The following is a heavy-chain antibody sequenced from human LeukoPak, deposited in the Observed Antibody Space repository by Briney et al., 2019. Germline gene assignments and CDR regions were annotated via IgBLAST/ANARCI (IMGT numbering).Heavy chain of an antibody. V-gene: IGHV3-74*01. D-gene: IGHD1-26*01. Sequence: TGGSLRLPCAASGFTFSSYWMHWVRQAPGKGLVWVSRINTDGSSTSYADSVKGRFTISRDNAKNTLYLQMNSLRAEDTAVYYCARDRWELSYYYYYYMDVWGKGTTVTVSS. CDR2: INTDGSST. CDR3: ARDRWELSYYYYYYMDV. J-gene: IGHJ6*03. CDR1: GFTFSSYW.